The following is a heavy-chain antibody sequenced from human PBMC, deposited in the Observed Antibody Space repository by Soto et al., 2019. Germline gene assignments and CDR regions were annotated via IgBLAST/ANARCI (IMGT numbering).Heavy chain of an antibody. CDR2: IWYDGSNK. J-gene: IGHJ4*02. CDR1: GFTFSSYG. Sequence: GGSLRLSCAASGFTFSSYGLHWVRQAPGTGLEWVAVIWYDGSNKYYADSVKGRFIISRDNSKNTLFLQMNTLKVDDTAAYFCASPREGQWLVFDHWGQRTLVTVSS. CDR3: ASPREGQWLVFDH. V-gene: IGHV3-30*02. D-gene: IGHD6-19*01.